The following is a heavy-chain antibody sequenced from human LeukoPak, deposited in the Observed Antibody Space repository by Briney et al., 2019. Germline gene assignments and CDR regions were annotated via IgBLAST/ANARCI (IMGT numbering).Heavy chain of an antibody. D-gene: IGHD3-10*01. Sequence: PPETLSLTCSVSGASVYSDSSYWTWIRQAPGKGLEWIGYIDYRGGTKYNASLKGRVTISLETSKNQFSLTLKSVIAEDTAVYYCARDAMYYGSGSYWYHYYYGMDVWGQGTTVTVSS. CDR2: IDYRGGT. V-gene: IGHV4-61*01. CDR1: GASVYSDSSY. J-gene: IGHJ6*02. CDR3: ARDAMYYGSGSYWYHYYYGMDV.